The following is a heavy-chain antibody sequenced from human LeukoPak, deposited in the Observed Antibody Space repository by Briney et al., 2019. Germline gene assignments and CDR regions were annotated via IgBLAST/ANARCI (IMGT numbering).Heavy chain of an antibody. V-gene: IGHV4-31*03. CDR1: GGSISSGGYY. D-gene: IGHD3-10*01. Sequence: SQTLSLTCTVSGGSISSGGYYWSWIRQHPGKGLEWIGHIYYSGSTYYNPSLKSRVTISVDTSKNQFSLKLSSVTAADAAVYYCARDPYGSIDYWGQGTLVTVSS. J-gene: IGHJ4*02. CDR3: ARDPYGSIDY. CDR2: IYYSGST.